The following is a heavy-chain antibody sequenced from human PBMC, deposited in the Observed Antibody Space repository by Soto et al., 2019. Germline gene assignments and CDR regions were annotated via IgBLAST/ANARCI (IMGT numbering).Heavy chain of an antibody. D-gene: IGHD2-8*01. CDR2: INPNSGGT. J-gene: IGHJ5*02. CDR1: GYTFTGYF. CDR3: ARVTLKAGNWYDP. V-gene: IGHV1-2*02. Sequence: ASVKVSCKASGYTFTGYFIHWVRRSPGQGLEWMGWINPNSGGTTYAQKFQGRVSMTRDTSINTAYMELSRLTSDDTAVYYCARVTLKAGNWYDPWGQGTLVTVSS.